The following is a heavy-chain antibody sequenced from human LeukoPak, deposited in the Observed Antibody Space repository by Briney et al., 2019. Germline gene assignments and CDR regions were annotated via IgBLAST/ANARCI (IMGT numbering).Heavy chain of an antibody. Sequence: ASVKVSCKASGGTFSGYAISWVRQAPGQGLEWMGGIIPIFGTANYAQKFQGRVTITADESTSTAYMELSSLRSEDTAVYYCAAGNGIGRYSSGPVFDYWGQGTLVTVSS. V-gene: IGHV1-69*01. CDR1: GGTFSGYA. CDR2: IIPIFGTA. CDR3: AAGNGIGRYSSGPVFDY. D-gene: IGHD6-19*01. J-gene: IGHJ4*02.